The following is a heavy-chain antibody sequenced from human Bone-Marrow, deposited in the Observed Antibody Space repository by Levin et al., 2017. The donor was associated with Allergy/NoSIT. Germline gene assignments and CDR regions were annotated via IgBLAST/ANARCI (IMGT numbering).Heavy chain of an antibody. V-gene: IGHV4-34*01. Sequence: KASETLSLTCAVYGGSFTGRHWSWIRQPPGKGLEWIGEINPGGRTIYNPSLNSRVIMSADTSKNQFSLKLTSVTAADTAVYYCARGGPTPMVFVYWGQGNLVTVSS. CDR1: GGSFTGRH. CDR2: INPGGRT. J-gene: IGHJ4*02. CDR3: ARGGPTPMVFVY. D-gene: IGHD5-18*01.